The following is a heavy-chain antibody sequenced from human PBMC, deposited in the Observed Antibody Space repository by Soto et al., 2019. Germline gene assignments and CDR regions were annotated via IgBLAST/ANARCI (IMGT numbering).Heavy chain of an antibody. V-gene: IGHV3-48*02. D-gene: IGHD6-13*01. CDR2: ISSSGDAI. CDR1: GFIFSDYT. Sequence: EVQLVESGGDLVQPGGSLRLSCAASGFIFSDYTMTWVRQAPGRGLEFVSHISSSGDAIFYAESVKGRFTVSRDNAKNSLYLQMNILRDDDTAVYFCARDHGGSIWFVGVYYFFGMDVWGQGTAVTVSS. J-gene: IGHJ6*02. CDR3: ARDHGGSIWFVGVYYFFGMDV.